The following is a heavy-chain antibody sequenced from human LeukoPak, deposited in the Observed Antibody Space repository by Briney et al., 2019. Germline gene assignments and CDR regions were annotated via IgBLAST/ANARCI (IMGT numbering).Heavy chain of an antibody. V-gene: IGHV1-2*02. CDR3: AILTYSSGWYYFDY. CDR2: INPNSGGT. D-gene: IGHD6-19*01. J-gene: IGHJ4*02. CDR1: GYTFTGYY. Sequence: ASVKVSCKASGYTFTGYYMHWVRQAPGQGLEWMGWINPNSGGTNYAQKFQGRVTMTRDTSISTAYMERSRLRSDDTAVYYCAILTYSSGWYYFDYWGQGTLVTVSS.